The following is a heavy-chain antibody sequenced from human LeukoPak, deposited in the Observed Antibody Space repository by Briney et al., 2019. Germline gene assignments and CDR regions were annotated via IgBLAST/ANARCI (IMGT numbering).Heavy chain of an antibody. CDR2: ITTSSYI. V-gene: IGHV3-21*01. CDR1: GFTFSSYS. J-gene: IGHJ4*02. Sequence: GGSLRLSCAASGFTFSSYSMNWVRQAPGKGLEWVSSITTSSYIYYADSVKGRFTLSRDNAKNSLYLQMNSLRAEDTAVYYCARRAGNSSAYDYWGQGTLVTVSS. CDR3: ARRAGNSSAYDY. D-gene: IGHD3-22*01.